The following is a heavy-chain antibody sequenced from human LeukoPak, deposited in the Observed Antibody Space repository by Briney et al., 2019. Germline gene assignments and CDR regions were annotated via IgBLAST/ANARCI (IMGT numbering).Heavy chain of an antibody. CDR1: GGSISSGSYY. CDR2: IYTSGST. V-gene: IGHV4-61*02. J-gene: IGHJ4*02. CDR3: ARAAYYDFWSGYWDPGSFDY. Sequence: SETLSLTCTVSGGSISSGSYYWSWIRQPAGKGLEWFGRIYTSGSTDYNPSLKSRVTISVDTSKLQFSLKLSSVTAADTAVYYCARAAYYDFWSGYWDPGSFDYWGQGTLVTVSS. D-gene: IGHD3-3*01.